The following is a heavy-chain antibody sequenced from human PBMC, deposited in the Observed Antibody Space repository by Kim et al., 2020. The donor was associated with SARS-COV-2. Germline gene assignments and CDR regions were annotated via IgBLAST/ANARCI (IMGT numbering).Heavy chain of an antibody. CDR2: INHSGST. J-gene: IGHJ6*02. CDR1: GGSFSGYY. V-gene: IGHV4-34*01. D-gene: IGHD3-10*01. Sequence: SETLSLTCAVYGGSFSGYYWSWIRQPPGKGLEWIGEINHSGSTNYNPSLKSRVTISVDTSKNQFSLKLSSVTAADTAVYYCARGATKRYGSGSYYKGNYYYYGMDVWGQGTTVTVSS. CDR3: ARGATKRYGSGSYYKGNYYYYGMDV.